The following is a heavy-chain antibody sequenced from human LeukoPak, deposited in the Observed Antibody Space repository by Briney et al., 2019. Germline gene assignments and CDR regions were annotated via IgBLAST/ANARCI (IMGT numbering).Heavy chain of an antibody. J-gene: IGHJ3*02. CDR1: GYTFSSYA. CDR3: ARDWVPYYYDSSGSENDAFDI. CDR2: IIPIFGTA. V-gene: IGHV1-69*06. D-gene: IGHD3-22*01. Sequence: SVKVSCKASGYTFSSYAISWVRQAPGQGLEWMGGIIPIFGTANYAQKFQGRVTITADKSTSTAYMELSSLRSEDTAVYYCARDWVPYYYDSSGSENDAFDIWGQGTMVTVSS.